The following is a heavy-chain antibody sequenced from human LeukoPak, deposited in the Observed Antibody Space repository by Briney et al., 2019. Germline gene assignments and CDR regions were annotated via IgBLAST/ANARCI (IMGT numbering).Heavy chain of an antibody. V-gene: IGHV4-39*07. CDR1: GGSISSSSYY. Sequence: PSETLSLTCTVSGGSISSSSYYWGWIRQPPGKGLEWIGSIYYSGSTYYNPSLKSRVTISVDTSKNQFSLKLSSVTAADTAVYYCARDRITMIVDPDAFDIWGQGTMVTVSS. CDR3: ARDRITMIVDPDAFDI. D-gene: IGHD3-22*01. J-gene: IGHJ3*02. CDR2: IYYSGST.